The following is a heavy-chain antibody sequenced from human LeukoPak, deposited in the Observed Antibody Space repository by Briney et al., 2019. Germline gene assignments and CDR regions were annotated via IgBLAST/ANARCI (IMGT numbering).Heavy chain of an antibody. J-gene: IGHJ4*02. CDR3: AKVSDRDSSGYYWGFEY. D-gene: IGHD3-22*01. CDR2: IYYSGST. CDR1: GGSVSNYY. V-gene: IGHV4-59*08. Sequence: PSETLSLTCSVSGGSVSNYYWSWIRQPPGKGLECIGYIYYSGSTNYNPSLKSRVTISVDTSRNQFSLKLTSVTAADTAVYYCAKVSDRDSSGYYWGFEYWGQGTLVTVSS.